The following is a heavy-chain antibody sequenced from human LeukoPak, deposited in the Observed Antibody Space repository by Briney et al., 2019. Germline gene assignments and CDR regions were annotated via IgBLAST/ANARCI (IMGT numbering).Heavy chain of an antibody. CDR2: IYTSGST. CDR3: ARAPYSSGWYGNAFDI. Sequence: PSETLSLTCTVSGGSISSYYWSWIRQPAGKGLEWIGRIYTSGSTNYNPSLKSRVTMSVDTSKNQFSLKLSSVTAADTAVYYCARAPYSSGWYGNAFDIWGQGTMVTVSS. CDR1: GGSISSYY. D-gene: IGHD6-19*01. J-gene: IGHJ3*02. V-gene: IGHV4-4*07.